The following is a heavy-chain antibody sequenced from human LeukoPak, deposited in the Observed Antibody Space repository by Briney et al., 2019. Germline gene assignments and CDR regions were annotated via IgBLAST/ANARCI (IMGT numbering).Heavy chain of an antibody. Sequence: SENLSLTCTGSGGSISSYYWSWIRQPAGPGLEGIRRIYSRGNTNYNPSLKSRVTMSVDTSKNQFSLKLSSVTAADTAVYYCARALRYFDWLKGPGDAFDIWGQGTMVTVSS. CDR3: ARALRYFDWLKGPGDAFDI. CDR2: IYSRGNT. CDR1: GGSISSYY. D-gene: IGHD3-9*01. J-gene: IGHJ3*02. V-gene: IGHV4-4*07.